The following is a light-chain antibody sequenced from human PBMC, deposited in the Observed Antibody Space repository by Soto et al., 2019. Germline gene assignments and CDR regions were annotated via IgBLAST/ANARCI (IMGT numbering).Light chain of an antibody. Sequence: EIVLTQSPGTLSLSPGERATLSCRASQSVSSTYLAWYQQKPGQAPRLLIYGASSRATGIPDRFSGSGSGTDFTLTISRLEPEDFAVYYRQQYGSSSWTFGQGTKVAIK. CDR3: QQYGSSSWT. V-gene: IGKV3-20*01. CDR2: GAS. CDR1: QSVSSTY. J-gene: IGKJ1*01.